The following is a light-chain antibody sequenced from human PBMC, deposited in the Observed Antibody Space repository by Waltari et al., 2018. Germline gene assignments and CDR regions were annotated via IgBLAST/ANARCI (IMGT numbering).Light chain of an antibody. CDR1: SSDVGFSNL. Sequence: QSALTQPASVSGSPGQSITISCTGTSSDVGFSNLVSWYQQHPAKAPKLMVYGVIERPSGVSNLFSGSKSGKTASLTISGLQAEDEADYYCCAYAGRNIWVFGGGTKLTVL. CDR3: CAYAGRNIWV. V-gene: IGLV2-23*02. CDR2: GVI. J-gene: IGLJ3*02.